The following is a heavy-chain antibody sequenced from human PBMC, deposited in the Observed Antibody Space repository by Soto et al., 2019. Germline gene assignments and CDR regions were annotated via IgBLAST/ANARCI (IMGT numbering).Heavy chain of an antibody. V-gene: IGHV4-30-2*01. D-gene: IGHD2-2*01. J-gene: IGHJ5*02. CDR1: GGSIISCGYS. CDR3: ARQIVPAAMGWFDP. Sequence: SETLCLTCAVSGGSIISCGYSWSWIRQPPGKGLEWIGYIYHSGSTYYNPSLKSRVTISVDRSKNQFSLKLSSVTAADTAVYYCARQIVPAAMGWFDPSGQGTLVTVSS. CDR2: IYHSGST.